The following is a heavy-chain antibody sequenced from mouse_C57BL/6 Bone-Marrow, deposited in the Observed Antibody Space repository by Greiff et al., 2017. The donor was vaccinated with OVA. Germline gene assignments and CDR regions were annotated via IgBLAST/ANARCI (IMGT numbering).Heavy chain of an antibody. V-gene: IGHV5-4*01. CDR1: GFTFSSYA. D-gene: IGHD2-5*01. CDR3: ARDSKNYAMDY. J-gene: IGHJ4*01. CDR2: ISDGGSYT. Sequence: EVKLMESGGGLVKPGGSLKLSCAASGFTFSSYAMSWVRQTPEKRLEWVATISDGGSYTYYPDNVKGRFTISRDNAKNNLYLQMSHLKSEDTAMYYCARDSKNYAMDYWGQGTSVTVSA.